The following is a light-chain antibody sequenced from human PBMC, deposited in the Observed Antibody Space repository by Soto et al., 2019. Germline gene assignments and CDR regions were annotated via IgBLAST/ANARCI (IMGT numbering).Light chain of an antibody. CDR2: DVT. V-gene: IGLV2-14*01. CDR1: SNDVGGYNY. Sequence: QSALTQPASVSGSPGQSITISCTGTSNDVGGYNYVSWYQQHTGKAPKLMIYDVTNRPSGVSNRFSGSKSGNTASLTISGLQAEDEADYYCSSYTTSSRRLFGGGTKVTVL. CDR3: SSYTTSSRRL. J-gene: IGLJ3*02.